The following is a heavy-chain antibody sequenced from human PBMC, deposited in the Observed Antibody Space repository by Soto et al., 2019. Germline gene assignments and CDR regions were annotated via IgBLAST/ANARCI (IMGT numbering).Heavy chain of an antibody. Sequence: VRMEQSGGEVKKPGASVKVSCKTSGFTFTTYGIVWVRQARGQSLERMGWISPYNGNTKHAQKVQDRVTLTTDTSTSTAYMELRSLRSDDTAVYFCARGKFYYDNSGWGIFDYWGQGTLVTVSS. CDR2: ISPYNGNT. CDR3: ARGKFYYDNSGWGIFDY. V-gene: IGHV1-18*04. D-gene: IGHD3-9*01. J-gene: IGHJ4*02. CDR1: GFTFTTYG.